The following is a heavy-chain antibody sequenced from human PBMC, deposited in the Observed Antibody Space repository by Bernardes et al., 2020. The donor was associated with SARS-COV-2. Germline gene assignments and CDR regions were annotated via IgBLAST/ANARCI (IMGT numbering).Heavy chain of an antibody. Sequence: GGSLRLSCAASGFMFMNYWMHWVRQAPGKGPVGVSRINGDGSTTTYADSVKGRFTVSRDNAKNTLYLQMNSLRAEDTAVYYCARHQEDHIEYMFIQTSYYGMDVWGQGTTVTVSS. CDR2: INGDGSTT. D-gene: IGHD3-10*02. CDR3: ARHQEDHIEYMFIQTSYYGMDV. CDR1: GFMFMNYW. V-gene: IGHV3-74*01. J-gene: IGHJ6*02.